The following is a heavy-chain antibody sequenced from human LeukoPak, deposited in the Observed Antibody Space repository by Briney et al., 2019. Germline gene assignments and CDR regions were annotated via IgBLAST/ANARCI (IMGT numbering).Heavy chain of an antibody. D-gene: IGHD2-2*01. CDR2: IKQDGSEK. CDR3: ARRWSNQLLSSNFDY. Sequence: GGSPRLSCAASGFTFSSYWMSWVRQAPGKGLEWVANIKQDGSEKYYVDSVKGRFTISRDNAKNSLYLQMNSLRVEDTAVYYCARRWSNQLLSSNFDYWGQGTLVTVSS. J-gene: IGHJ4*02. V-gene: IGHV3-7*01. CDR1: GFTFSSYW.